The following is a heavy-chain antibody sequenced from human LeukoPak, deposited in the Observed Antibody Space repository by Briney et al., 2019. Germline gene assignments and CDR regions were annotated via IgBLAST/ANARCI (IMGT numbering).Heavy chain of an antibody. CDR3: VRQDSGSYLGGY. J-gene: IGHJ4*02. V-gene: IGHV3-74*01. CDR2: INSDGSST. CDR1: GFTVTNYW. D-gene: IGHD1-26*01. Sequence: GGSLRLSCAASGFTVTNYWMHWARQAPGEGLVWVSHINSDGSSTSYADSVRGRFTISRDTAKNTLYLQMNSLKAEDTAVCYCVRQDSGSYLGGYWGQGTLVTVSS.